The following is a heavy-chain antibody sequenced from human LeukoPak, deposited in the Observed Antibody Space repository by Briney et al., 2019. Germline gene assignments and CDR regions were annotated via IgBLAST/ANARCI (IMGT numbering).Heavy chain of an antibody. Sequence: SETLSLTCTVSGGSIRSYYWSWVRQPPGKGLEWICYFYYIGSTNYTPSLKIRLTISVDTSKNQFSLKLTSVTTADTAVYYCARRVGYRGFDYWGQGTLVTVSS. CDR3: ARRVGYRGFDY. CDR2: FYYIGST. J-gene: IGHJ4*02. CDR1: GGSIRSYY. V-gene: IGHV4-59*01. D-gene: IGHD5-24*01.